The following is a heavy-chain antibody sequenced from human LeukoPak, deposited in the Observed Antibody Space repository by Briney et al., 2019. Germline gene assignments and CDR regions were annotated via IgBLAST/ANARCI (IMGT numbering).Heavy chain of an antibody. D-gene: IGHD4-17*01. CDR3: AIELTTVPYFDY. J-gene: IGHJ4*02. CDR2: INHSGST. Sequence: SETLSLTCAVYGGSFSGYYWSWIRQPPGKGLEWIGGINHSGSTNYNPSLKSRVTISVDTSKNQFSLKLSSVTAADTAVYYCAIELTTVPYFDYWGQGTLVTVSS. V-gene: IGHV4-34*01. CDR1: GGSFSGYY.